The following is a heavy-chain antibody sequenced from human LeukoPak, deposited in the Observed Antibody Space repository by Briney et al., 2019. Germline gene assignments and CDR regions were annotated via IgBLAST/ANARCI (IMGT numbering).Heavy chain of an antibody. Sequence: GRSLRLSCAASGFTFSSYGMHWVRQAPGKGLEWVAVIWYDGSNKYYADSVKGRFTISRDNSKNTLYLQMNSLRAEDTAVYYCARGGYGDYGMDVWGQGTTVTVSS. V-gene: IGHV3-33*01. CDR1: GFTFSSYG. CDR3: ARGGYGDYGMDV. CDR2: IWYDGSNK. D-gene: IGHD4-17*01. J-gene: IGHJ6*02.